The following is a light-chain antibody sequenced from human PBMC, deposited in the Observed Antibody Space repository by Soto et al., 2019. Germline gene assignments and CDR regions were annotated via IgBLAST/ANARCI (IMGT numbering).Light chain of an antibody. J-gene: IGLJ2*01. CDR3: QAWDSSSVV. V-gene: IGLV3-1*01. CDR2: QDS. CDR1: KSGDKF. Sequence: SSELTQPPSVSVSPGQTASITCSGDKSGDKFASWYQQKPGQSPVLVMCQDSKRPSGIPERFSGSNSGNTATLTISGTQAMDEGDYYCQAWDSSSVVFGGGTKLTVL.